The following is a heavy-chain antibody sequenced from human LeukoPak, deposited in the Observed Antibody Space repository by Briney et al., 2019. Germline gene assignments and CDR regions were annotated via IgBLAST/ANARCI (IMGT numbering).Heavy chain of an antibody. CDR2: INPSGGST. CDR1: GYTFTSYY. J-gene: IGHJ4*02. CDR3: ARRGKDGYNWVDY. Sequence: GALVKVSCKASGYTFTSYYMNWVRQAPGQGLEWMGIINPSGGSTSYAQKFQGRVTMTRDTSTSTVYMELSSLRPEDTAVYYCARRGKDGYNWVDYWGQGTLVTVSS. D-gene: IGHD5-18*01. V-gene: IGHV1-46*01.